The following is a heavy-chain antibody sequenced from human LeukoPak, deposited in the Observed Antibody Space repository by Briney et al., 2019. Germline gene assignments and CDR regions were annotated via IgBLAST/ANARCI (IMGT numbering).Heavy chain of an antibody. V-gene: IGHV3-7*01. CDR1: GFTFSSYW. J-gene: IGHJ5*02. Sequence: GGSLRLSCAASGFTFSSYWMSWVRQAPGKGLEWVANIKKDGSEKKYVDSVKGRFTISRDNADNLLFLQMNSLRAEDTAIYYCAREGGNGWYSGWFDPWGQGTLVTVSS. CDR3: AREGGNGWYSGWFDP. CDR2: IKKDGSEK. D-gene: IGHD6-19*01.